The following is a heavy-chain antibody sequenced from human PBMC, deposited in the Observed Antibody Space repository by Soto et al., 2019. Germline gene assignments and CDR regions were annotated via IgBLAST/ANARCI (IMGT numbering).Heavy chain of an antibody. CDR2: ISWNSGNL. Sequence: ESGGGLVQPGRSLRLPCAASGFPFDDYAMHWVRQGPGKGLEWVSSISWNSGNLGYADSVKGRFTISRDNAKNSLYLQMNSLRGEDTALYYCAKGASTTVFAFNDYWGQGTLVTVSS. V-gene: IGHV3-9*01. D-gene: IGHD4-17*01. CDR3: AKGASTTVFAFNDY. J-gene: IGHJ4*02. CDR1: GFPFDDYA.